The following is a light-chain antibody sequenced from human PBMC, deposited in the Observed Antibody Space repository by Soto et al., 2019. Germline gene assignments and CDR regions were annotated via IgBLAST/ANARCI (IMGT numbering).Light chain of an antibody. CDR2: VAS. V-gene: IGKV1-39*01. J-gene: IGKJ2*01. CDR3: QQSDSTPFT. Sequence: DIQMTQSPSSLSAYVGDRVTITCRASQTISRSLHWYQQRPGKGPKLLLYVASSLESGVPSRFSGSGSGTDFTLTISGLQPEVSATYDCQQSDSTPFTFGQGTKVEI. CDR1: QTISRS.